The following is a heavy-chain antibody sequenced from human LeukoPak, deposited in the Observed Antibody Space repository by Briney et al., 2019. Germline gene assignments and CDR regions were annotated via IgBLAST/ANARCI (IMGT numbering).Heavy chain of an antibody. CDR1: GGSISSYY. V-gene: IGHV4-59*01. Sequence: SETLFLTCTVSGGSISSYYWSWIRQPPGKGLEWIGYIYYSGSTNYNPSLKSRVTISVDTSKNQFSLKLSSVTAADTAVYYCARGGYAMTTVDYWGQGTLVTVSS. J-gene: IGHJ4*02. CDR2: IYYSGST. D-gene: IGHD4-17*01. CDR3: ARGGYAMTTVDY.